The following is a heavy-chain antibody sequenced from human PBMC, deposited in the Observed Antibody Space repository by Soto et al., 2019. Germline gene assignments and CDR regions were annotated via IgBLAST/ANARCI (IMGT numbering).Heavy chain of an antibody. CDR2: ISTYRGNT. CDR3: ARDQLVVAAPHYYYMDV. V-gene: IGHV1-18*01. D-gene: IGHD2-15*01. J-gene: IGHJ6*03. CDR1: GYTFTTYG. Sequence: ASVKVSWKASGYTFTTYGISWVRQAPGQGLEWMGWISTYRGNTNYAQNLQGRVSMTTDTSTSTAYMELRSLRSDDTAVYYCARDQLVVAAPHYYYMDVWGKGTTVTVS.